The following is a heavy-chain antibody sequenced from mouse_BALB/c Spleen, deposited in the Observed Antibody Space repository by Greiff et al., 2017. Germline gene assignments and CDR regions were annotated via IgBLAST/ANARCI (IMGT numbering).Heavy chain of an antibody. CDR3: ARDRDYGAMDY. CDR1: GFSLTSYG. D-gene: IGHD1-1*01. Sequence: VKVVESGPGLVAPSQSLSITCTVSGFSLTSYGVHWVRQPPGKGLEWLGVIWAGGSTNYNSALMSRLSISKDNSKSQVFLKMNSLQTDDTAMYYCARDRDYGAMDYWGQGTSVTVSS. V-gene: IGHV2-9*02. J-gene: IGHJ4*01. CDR2: IWAGGST.